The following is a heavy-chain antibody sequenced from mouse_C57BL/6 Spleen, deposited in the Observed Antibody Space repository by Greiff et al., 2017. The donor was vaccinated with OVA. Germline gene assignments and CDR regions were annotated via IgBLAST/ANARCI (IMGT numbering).Heavy chain of an antibody. CDR2: ISSGGDYI. D-gene: IGHD6-1*01. V-gene: IGHV5-9-1*02. CDR3: TRERKASLFAY. J-gene: IGHJ3*01. CDR1: GFTFSSYA. Sequence: EVKLMESGEGLVKPGGSLKLSCAASGFTFSSYALSWVRQTPEKRLEWVAYISSGGDYIYYADTVKGRFTISRDNARNTLYLQMSSLKSEDTAMYYCTRERKASLFAYWGQGTLVTVSA.